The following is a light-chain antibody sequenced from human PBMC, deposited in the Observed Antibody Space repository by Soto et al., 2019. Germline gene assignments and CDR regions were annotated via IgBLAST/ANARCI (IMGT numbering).Light chain of an antibody. Sequence: EIVLTQSPGTLSLSPGERATLSCRASQSVSSSYLAWYQQQSXKAPRLLIYGASRRATGIPDRFXRTGSGTDFTLTLSGKEPEDFAVDYCQQYATITFGQGTRLEIK. CDR2: GAS. CDR1: QSVSSSY. V-gene: IGKV3-20*01. J-gene: IGKJ5*01. CDR3: QQYATIT.